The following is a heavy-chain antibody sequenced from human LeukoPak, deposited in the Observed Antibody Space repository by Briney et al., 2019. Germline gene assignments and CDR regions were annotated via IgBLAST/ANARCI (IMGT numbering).Heavy chain of an antibody. V-gene: IGHV3-7*01. CDR3: AGGGSEGATKRSGTDY. J-gene: IGHJ4*02. CDR1: GFTYSRYW. Sequence: GGSLRLPCAGSGFTYSRYWMSWLRQAPGKGLEWVANIKQDGSEKYYVDSVKGRFNISRDNANNSLYLQMNSLRAEGTAVYYCAGGGSEGATKRSGTDYWGQGTLVTVSS. D-gene: IGHD1-26*01. CDR2: IKQDGSEK.